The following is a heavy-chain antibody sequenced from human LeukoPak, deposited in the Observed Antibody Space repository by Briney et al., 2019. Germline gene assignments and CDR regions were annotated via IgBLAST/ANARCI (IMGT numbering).Heavy chain of an antibody. CDR3: ARAPPTVTTLYYYYYYMDV. D-gene: IGHD4-11*01. CDR2: IKHGGST. Sequence: PSETLSLTCAVYGGSFSNSYWSWIRQPPGKGLVWIGEIKHGGSTNYNPSLKSRVTISLDTSKNQFSLKLTSVTAADTAVYYCARAPPTVTTLYYYYYYMDVWGKGTTVTVSS. V-gene: IGHV4-34*01. CDR1: GGSFSNSY. J-gene: IGHJ6*03.